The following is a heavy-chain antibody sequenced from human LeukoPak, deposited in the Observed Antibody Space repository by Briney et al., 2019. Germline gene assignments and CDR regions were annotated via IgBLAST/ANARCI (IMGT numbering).Heavy chain of an antibody. J-gene: IGHJ4*02. CDR3: ARVITIFGVAPADY. CDR1: GYTFTSYG. D-gene: IGHD3-3*01. Sequence: ASVKVSCKASGYTFTSYGIIWVRQAPGQGLEWMGWISAYNGNTNYAQKLQGRVTMTTDTSTSTAYMELRSLRSDDTAVYYCARVITIFGVAPADYWGQGTLVTVSS. CDR2: ISAYNGNT. V-gene: IGHV1-18*01.